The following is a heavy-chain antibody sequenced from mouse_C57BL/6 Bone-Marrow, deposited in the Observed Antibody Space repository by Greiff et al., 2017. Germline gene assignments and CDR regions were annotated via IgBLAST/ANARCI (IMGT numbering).Heavy chain of an antibody. V-gene: IGHV5-6*01. CDR2: ISSGGSYT. D-gene: IGHD4-1*01. CDR3: ARHVDWDSFAY. CDR1: GFTFSSYG. Sequence: EVQRVESGGDLVKPGGSLKLFCAASGFTFSSYGMSWVRQTPDKRLEWVATISSGGSYTYYPDSVKGRFTISRDNAKNTLYLQMSSLKSEDTAMYYCARHVDWDSFAYWGQGTLVTVSA. J-gene: IGHJ3*01.